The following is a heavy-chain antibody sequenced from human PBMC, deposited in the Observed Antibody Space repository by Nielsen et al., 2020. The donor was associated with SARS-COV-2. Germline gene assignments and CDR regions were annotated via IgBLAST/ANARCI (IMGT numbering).Heavy chain of an antibody. Sequence: ASVQVSCKVSGYTLSDLSIHWVRQAPGKGLAWMGGFDLEDGETIYAQKFQDRVTMTEDTSTDTAYMELNSLKSEDTAVYYCATDQRFGETLVFWGQGTRVTVSS. CDR3: ATDQRFGETLVF. J-gene: IGHJ3*01. D-gene: IGHD3-10*01. V-gene: IGHV1-24*01. CDR1: GYTLSDLS. CDR2: FDLEDGET.